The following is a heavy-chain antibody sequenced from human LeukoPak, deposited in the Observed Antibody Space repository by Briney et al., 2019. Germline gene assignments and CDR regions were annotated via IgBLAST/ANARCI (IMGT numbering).Heavy chain of an antibody. D-gene: IGHD1/OR15-1a*01. CDR1: GGSISTYH. CDR3: ATNSGGTADY. CDR2: IDSSGTT. V-gene: IGHV4-59*01. Sequence: PSETLSLTCTVSGGSISTYHWNWFRQPPGKGLEMIGYIDSSGTTDSNPSLKSRVTISIDTSRNQFSLKLTSVTAADTAVYYYATNSGGTADYWGQGTLVTVSS. J-gene: IGHJ4*02.